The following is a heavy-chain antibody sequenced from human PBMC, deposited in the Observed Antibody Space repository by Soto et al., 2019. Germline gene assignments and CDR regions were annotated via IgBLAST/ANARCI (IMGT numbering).Heavy chain of an antibody. CDR2: INAGKGNT. Sequence: GASVKLSCKASGGTFSSYAISWVRQAPGQSLEWMGWINAGKGNTKYSEKFQGRVTITRDTSAITTYMELSSLRSDDTAVYYCARGGVRGVNFFNYMDVWGKGTTVTVSS. CDR1: GGTFSSYA. CDR3: ARGGVRGVNFFNYMDV. D-gene: IGHD3-10*01. J-gene: IGHJ6*03. V-gene: IGHV1-3*01.